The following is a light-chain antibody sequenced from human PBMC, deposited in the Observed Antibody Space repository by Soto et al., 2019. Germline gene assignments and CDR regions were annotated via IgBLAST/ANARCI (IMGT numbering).Light chain of an antibody. CDR2: EVS. CDR3: SSYTSSSTV. CDR1: SSDVGGYNY. V-gene: IGLV2-14*01. Sequence: QSPLTQPASVSGSPGQSITISCTGTSSDVGGYNYVFWYQQHPGKAPKLMIYEVSNRPSGVSNRFSGSKSGNTASLTISGLQAEDEADYYCSSYTSSSTVFGGGTKLTVL. J-gene: IGLJ2*01.